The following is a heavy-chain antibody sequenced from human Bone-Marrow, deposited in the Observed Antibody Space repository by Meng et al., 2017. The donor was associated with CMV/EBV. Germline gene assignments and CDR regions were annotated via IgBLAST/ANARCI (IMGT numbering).Heavy chain of an antibody. CDR1: GFTFSSYW. Sequence: GGSLRLSCAASGFTFSSYWMSWVRQAPGKGLEWVANIKQDGSEKYYVDSVKGRFTISRDNAKNSLYLQMNSLRAEDTAVYYCARGLDSSGWYYHYYGMDVWGQGTTVTVSS. CDR3: ARGLDSSGWYYHYYGMDV. D-gene: IGHD6-19*01. V-gene: IGHV3-7*04. CDR2: IKQDGSEK. J-gene: IGHJ6*02.